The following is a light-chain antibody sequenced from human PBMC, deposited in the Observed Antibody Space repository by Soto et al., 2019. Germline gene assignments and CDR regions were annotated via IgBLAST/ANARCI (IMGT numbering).Light chain of an antibody. CDR2: GAS. V-gene: IGKV3-20*01. CDR1: QSVSNNY. Sequence: EIVLTQSPGTLSLSPGERATLSCRASQSVSNNYLAWYQQKPGQAPRLLIYGASSRATGIPGRFSGSGSGTDFTLTISRLEPEDFAVYYCQQYGNSAWTFGQGTKVDI. J-gene: IGKJ1*01. CDR3: QQYGNSAWT.